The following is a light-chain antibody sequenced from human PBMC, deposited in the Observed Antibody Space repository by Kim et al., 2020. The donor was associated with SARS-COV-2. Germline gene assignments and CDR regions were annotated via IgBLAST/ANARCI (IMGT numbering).Light chain of an antibody. CDR1: SLRNYY. Sequence: ALGQTVRITGQGDSLRNYYASWYQQKPRQAPVVVIYGRNDRPSGIPDRFSGSNSGNTASLTITGAQAEDEANYYCNSRDSSGNHLVFGGGTKLTVL. CDR2: GRN. J-gene: IGLJ3*02. V-gene: IGLV3-19*01. CDR3: NSRDSSGNHLV.